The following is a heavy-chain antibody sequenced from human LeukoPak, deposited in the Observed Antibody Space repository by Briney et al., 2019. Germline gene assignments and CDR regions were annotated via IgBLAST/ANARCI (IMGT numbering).Heavy chain of an antibody. Sequence: GESLKISCKGSGYSFTSYWIGWVRQMPGKGLEWMGIIYPGDSDTRYSPSFQGQVTISADKSISTAYLQWSSLKASDTAMYYCARQGVVPAAILPFDYWGQGTLVTVSS. V-gene: IGHV5-51*01. CDR2: IYPGDSDT. CDR3: ARQGVVPAAILPFDY. J-gene: IGHJ4*02. D-gene: IGHD2-2*01. CDR1: GYSFTSYW.